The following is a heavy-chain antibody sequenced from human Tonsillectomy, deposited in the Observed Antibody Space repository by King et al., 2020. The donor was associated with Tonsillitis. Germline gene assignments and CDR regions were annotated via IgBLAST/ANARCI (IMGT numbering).Heavy chain of an antibody. D-gene: IGHD3-22*01. CDR2: ISGSGGST. CDR1: GFTFSSYA. V-gene: IGHV3-23*04. CDR3: ASQDYYDSSGYYYPSPLAFDY. J-gene: IGHJ4*02. Sequence: VQLVESGGGLVQPGGSLRLSCAASGFTFSSYAMSWVRQAPGKGLEWVSAISGSGGSTYYADSVKGRFTISRDNSKNTLYLQMNSLRAEEPAVYYCASQDYYDSSGYYYPSPLAFDYWGQGTLVTVSS.